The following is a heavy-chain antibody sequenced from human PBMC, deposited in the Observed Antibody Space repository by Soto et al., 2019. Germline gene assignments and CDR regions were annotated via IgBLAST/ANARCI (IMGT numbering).Heavy chain of an antibody. J-gene: IGHJ4*02. CDR2: INHSGST. D-gene: IGHD3-22*01. Sequence: SETLSLTCAVYGGSFSGYYWSWIRQPPGKGLEWIGEINHSGSTNYNPSLKSRVTISVDTSKNQFSLRLSSVTAADTAVYYCARPVRGYYDSSGFGYWGQGTLVTVSS. CDR3: ARPVRGYYDSSGFGY. CDR1: GGSFSGYY. V-gene: IGHV4-34*01.